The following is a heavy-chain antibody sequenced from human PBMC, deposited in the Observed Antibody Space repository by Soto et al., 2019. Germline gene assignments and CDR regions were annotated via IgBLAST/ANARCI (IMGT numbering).Heavy chain of an antibody. CDR2: ISYDGSNK. V-gene: IGHV3-30*18. D-gene: IGHD3-22*01. CDR3: AKASRDSSGYDAFDI. CDR1: GFTFSSYG. J-gene: IGHJ3*02. Sequence: GGSLRLSCAASGFTFSSYGMHWVRQAPGKGLEWVAVISYDGSNKYYADSVKGRFTISRDNSKNTLYLQMNSLRAEDTAVYYCAKASRDSSGYDAFDIWGQGTMVTVSS.